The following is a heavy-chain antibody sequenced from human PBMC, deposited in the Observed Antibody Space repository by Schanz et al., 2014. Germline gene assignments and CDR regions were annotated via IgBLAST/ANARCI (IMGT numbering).Heavy chain of an antibody. Sequence: QVQLVQSGPEVKKPGASVKVSCKASGYTFTSYGISWVRQAPGQGLEWMGWISADNGNTNYAQRLQGRVTLTRDTSITTVYMELSSLRSDDTAVYYCVRAAFHPRPVGPWGQGTQVAVSS. V-gene: IGHV1-18*01. CDR1: GYTFTSYG. J-gene: IGHJ5*02. CDR2: ISADNGNT. CDR3: VRAAFHPRPVGP.